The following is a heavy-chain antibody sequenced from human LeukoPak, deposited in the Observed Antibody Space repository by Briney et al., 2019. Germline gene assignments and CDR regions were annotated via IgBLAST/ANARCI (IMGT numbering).Heavy chain of an antibody. CDR1: GYTFTSYY. J-gene: IGHJ6*02. D-gene: IGHD6-13*01. CDR2: INPNSGGT. V-gene: IGHV1-2*02. CDR3: ATYSSSWYSPYYYYYGMDV. Sequence: ASVKVSCKASGYTFTSYYMHWVRQAPGQGLEWMGWINPNSGGTNYAQKFQGRVTMTRDTSISTAYMELSRLRSDDTAVYYCATYSSSWYSPYYYYYGMDVWGQGTTVTVSS.